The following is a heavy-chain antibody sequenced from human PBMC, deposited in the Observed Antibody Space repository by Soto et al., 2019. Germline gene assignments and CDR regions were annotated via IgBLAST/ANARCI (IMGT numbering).Heavy chain of an antibody. CDR1: GGSISSYY. J-gene: IGHJ4*02. V-gene: IGHV4-59*01. D-gene: IGHD2-2*01. Sequence: QVQLQESGPGLVKPSETLSLTCTVSGGSISSYYWSWIRQPPGKGLEWIGYIYYSGSTNYNPSLKSRVTISVDTSKNQSSLKLSSVTAADTAVYYCARVEDCSSTSCLFDYWGQGTLVTVSS. CDR3: ARVEDCSSTSCLFDY. CDR2: IYYSGST.